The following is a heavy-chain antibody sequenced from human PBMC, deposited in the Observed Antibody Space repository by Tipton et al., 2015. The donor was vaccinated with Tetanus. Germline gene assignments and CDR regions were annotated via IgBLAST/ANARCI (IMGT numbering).Heavy chain of an antibody. CDR3: ARAAGFLGLTHDF. J-gene: IGHJ4*02. CDR1: GGSLRSGDHY. CDR2: ISSSGST. V-gene: IGHV4-61*08. D-gene: IGHD2/OR15-2a*01. Sequence: TLSLTCTVSGGSLRSGDHYWSWIRQPPGKGLEWLAYISSSGSTNSIYSLKSRVTISMDRSNTQFSLRLDSLTAADTAVYYCARAAGFLGLTHDFWGRGTLVSVSS.